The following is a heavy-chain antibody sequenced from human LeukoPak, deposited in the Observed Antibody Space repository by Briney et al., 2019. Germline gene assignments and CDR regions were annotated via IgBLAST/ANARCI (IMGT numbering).Heavy chain of an antibody. D-gene: IGHD3-9*01. Sequence: PGGSLRLSCAASGFTFSSYEMNWVRQAPGKGLEWVSYISSSGSTIYYADSVKGRFTISRDNAKNSLYLQMNSLRDEDTSVYYCARGKNGVGGYDILIDCWGQGTLVTVSS. CDR1: GFTFSSYE. CDR3: ARGKNGVGGYDILIDC. V-gene: IGHV3-48*03. J-gene: IGHJ4*02. CDR2: ISSSGSTI.